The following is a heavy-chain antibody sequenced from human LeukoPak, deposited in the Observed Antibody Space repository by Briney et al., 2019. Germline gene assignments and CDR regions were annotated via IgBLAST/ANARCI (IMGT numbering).Heavy chain of an antibody. Sequence: PGGSLRLSCAASGFTADSNYLSWVRQAPGKGLEWVSTIYTGGNTYYAASVKGRFTIFRDFSKNTVFLHMNSLRAEDTAMYYCARGDDSGYYDYFDYWGQGALVTVSS. J-gene: IGHJ4*02. CDR3: ARGDDSGYYDYFDY. CDR2: IYTGGNT. V-gene: IGHV3-53*01. CDR1: GFTADSNY. D-gene: IGHD3-22*01.